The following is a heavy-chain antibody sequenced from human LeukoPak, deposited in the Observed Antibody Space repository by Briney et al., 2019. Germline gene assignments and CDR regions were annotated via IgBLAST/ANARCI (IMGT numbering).Heavy chain of an antibody. CDR1: GFTFSSYS. Sequence: PAGGSLRLSCAASGFTFSSYSMNWVRQAPGKGLEWVSAISGSGGSTYYADSVKGRFTISRDNSKNTLYLQMNSLRAEDTAVYYCAKDFRRSRGYSSSWYPHSFSQLFDYWGQGTLVTVSS. CDR3: AKDFRRSRGYSSSWYPHSFSQLFDY. J-gene: IGHJ4*02. CDR2: ISGSGGST. V-gene: IGHV3-23*01. D-gene: IGHD6-13*01.